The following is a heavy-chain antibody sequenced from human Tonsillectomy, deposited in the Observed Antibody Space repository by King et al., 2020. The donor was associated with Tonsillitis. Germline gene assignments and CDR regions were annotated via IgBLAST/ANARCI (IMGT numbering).Heavy chain of an antibody. CDR1: GGTFSSYA. Sequence: QLVQSGAEVKKPGSSVKVSCKASGGTFSSYAISWVRQAPGQGLEWMGRIIPILGIPNYAQKFQGRVTISADKSTSTAYMELSSLRSEDTAVYYCARVYSGSDHHYFYMDVWGKGTTVTVSS. CDR3: ARVYSGSDHHYFYMDV. J-gene: IGHJ6*03. V-gene: IGHV1-69*04. D-gene: IGHD5-12*01. CDR2: IIPILGIP.